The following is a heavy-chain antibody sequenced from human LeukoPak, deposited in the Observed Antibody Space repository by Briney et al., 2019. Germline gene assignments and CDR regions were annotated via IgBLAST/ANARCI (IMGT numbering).Heavy chain of an antibody. D-gene: IGHD4/OR15-4a*01. Sequence: ASVKVSCKASGYTLNDYYMHWVRQAPGQGLEWMGWINPNSGDTNSARKFQGRVTLTRDTSINTVYMELSRLRSDDTAVYYCARRGTVLVSGTGYFYTDVWGKGTTVTVSS. CDR2: INPNSGDT. J-gene: IGHJ6*03. CDR1: GYTLNDYY. CDR3: ARRGTVLVSGTGYFYTDV. V-gene: IGHV1-2*02.